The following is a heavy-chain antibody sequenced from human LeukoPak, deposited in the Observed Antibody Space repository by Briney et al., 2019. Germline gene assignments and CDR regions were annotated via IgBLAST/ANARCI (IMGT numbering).Heavy chain of an antibody. CDR3: ASTVATDRPGDYFDY. CDR2: IYYSGST. D-gene: IGHD4-11*01. Sequence: SETLSLTCTVSGGSISSSNYYWSWIRQPPGKGLEWIGYIYYSGSTNYNPSLKSRVTISVDTSKNQFSLKLSSVTAADTAVYYCASTVATDRPGDYFDYWGQGTLVTVSS. V-gene: IGHV4-61*01. CDR1: GGSISSSNYY. J-gene: IGHJ4*02.